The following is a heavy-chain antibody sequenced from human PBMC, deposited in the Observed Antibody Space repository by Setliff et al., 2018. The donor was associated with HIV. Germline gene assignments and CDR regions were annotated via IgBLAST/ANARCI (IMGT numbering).Heavy chain of an antibody. CDR3: ARDAPLYSNYVGYFDY. D-gene: IGHD4-4*01. Sequence: LRLSCAASGFSFRTYAMSWVRQAPGKGLEWVSAISATAGDTYYADSVKGRFTISRDNAKNSLYLQMNSLRAEDTAVYYCARDAPLYSNYVGYFDYWGQGTLVTVSS. V-gene: IGHV3-23*01. CDR2: ISATAGDT. J-gene: IGHJ4*02. CDR1: GFSFRTYA.